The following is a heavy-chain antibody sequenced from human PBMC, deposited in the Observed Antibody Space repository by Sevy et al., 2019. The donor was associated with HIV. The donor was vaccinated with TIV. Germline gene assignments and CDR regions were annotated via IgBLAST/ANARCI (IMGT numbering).Heavy chain of an antibody. J-gene: IGHJ3*02. CDR2: ISAYNGNT. CDR3: ARDLGRITMIVVVISAFDI. D-gene: IGHD3-22*01. CDR1: GYTFTSYG. Sequence: ASVKVSCKASGYTFTSYGISWVRQAPGQGLEWMGWISAYNGNTNYAQKLQGRVTMTTDTSTSTAYTELRSLRSDDTAVYYCARDLGRITMIVVVISAFDIWGQGTMVTVSS. V-gene: IGHV1-18*01.